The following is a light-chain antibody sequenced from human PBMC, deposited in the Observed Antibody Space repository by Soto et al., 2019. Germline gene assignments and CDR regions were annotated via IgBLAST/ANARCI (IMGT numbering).Light chain of an antibody. J-gene: IGLJ2*01. CDR2: DVT. CDR3: CSYTFE. V-gene: IGLV2-11*01. Sequence: QSALTQPRSVSGSPGQSVAISCTGTSSDVGGYIYVSWYQQHPGKAPKLMIYDVTERPSGVPDRFSGSKSGNTASLTISGLQAEDEADYYCCSYTFEVGGGTKVTVL. CDR1: SSDVGGYIY.